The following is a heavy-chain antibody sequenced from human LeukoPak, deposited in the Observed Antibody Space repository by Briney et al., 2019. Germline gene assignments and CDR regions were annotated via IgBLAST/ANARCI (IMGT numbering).Heavy chain of an antibody. CDR2: ISSSSSTI. CDR3: AKGHDSGSYHNDA. J-gene: IGHJ5*02. CDR1: GFTFSSYS. Sequence: QAGGSLRLSCAASGFTFSSYSMNWVRQAPGKGLEWVSYISSSSSTIYYADSVKGRFTTSRDNSKNTLYLQMNSLRAEDTAVYYCAKGHDSGSYHNDAWGQGTLVTVSS. V-gene: IGHV3-48*01. D-gene: IGHD3-10*01.